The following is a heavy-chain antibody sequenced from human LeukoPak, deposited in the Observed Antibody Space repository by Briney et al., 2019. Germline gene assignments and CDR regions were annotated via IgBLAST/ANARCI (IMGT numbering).Heavy chain of an antibody. V-gene: IGHV3-74*01. D-gene: IGHD3-9*01. CDR1: GFTFSSYA. J-gene: IGHJ4*02. CDR2: ISDDGTHT. Sequence: GGSLRLSCAASGFTFSSYAMNWVRQSPGKGLEWVSRISDDGTHTGYADSVKGRFTISRDNAKNTLYLQMNSLRADDTAVYYCTRAFATGPSFDYWGQGTLVTVSS. CDR3: TRAFATGPSFDY.